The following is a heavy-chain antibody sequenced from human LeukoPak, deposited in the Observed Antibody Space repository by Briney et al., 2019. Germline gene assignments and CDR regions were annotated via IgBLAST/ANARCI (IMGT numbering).Heavy chain of an antibody. CDR1: GGTFSSYA. J-gene: IGHJ6*03. CDR3: ARDGYYYYYYMDV. CDR2: IIPIFGTA. Sequence: SVKVSCKASGGTFSSYAISWVRQAPGQGLEWMGGIIPIFGTANYAQNFQGRVTITTDESTSTAYMELSSLGSEDTAVYYCARDGYYYYYYMDVWGKGTTVTVSS. V-gene: IGHV1-69*05.